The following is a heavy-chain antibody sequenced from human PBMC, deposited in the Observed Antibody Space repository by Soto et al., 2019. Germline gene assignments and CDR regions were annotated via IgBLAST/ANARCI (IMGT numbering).Heavy chain of an antibody. Sequence: SETLSLTCAVSSGSISSSNWWSWVRQPPGKGLEWIGEIYHSGSTNYNPSLKSRVTISVDKSKNQFSLKLSSVTAADTAVYYCARTQTTVTTAFDIWGQGTMVTVS. CDR1: SGSISSSNW. D-gene: IGHD4-4*01. CDR3: ARTQTTVTTAFDI. CDR2: IYHSGST. J-gene: IGHJ3*02. V-gene: IGHV4-4*02.